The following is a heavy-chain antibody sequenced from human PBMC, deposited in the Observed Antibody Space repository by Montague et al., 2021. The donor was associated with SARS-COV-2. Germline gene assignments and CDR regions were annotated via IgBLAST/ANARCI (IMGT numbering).Heavy chain of an antibody. V-gene: IGHV6-1*01. Sequence: CAISGDSVSSKSAAWNWIRQSPSRGLEWLGRTYYRSQWYEDYAVFVKGRITIKPDTSKNQSSLHLESVSPDDTALYYCARGAYHDLYYYHHGMDVWGRGTPVSVSS. J-gene: IGHJ6*04. D-gene: IGHD3-10*01. CDR1: GDSVSSKSAA. CDR2: TYYRSQWYE. CDR3: ARGAYHDLYYYHHGMDV.